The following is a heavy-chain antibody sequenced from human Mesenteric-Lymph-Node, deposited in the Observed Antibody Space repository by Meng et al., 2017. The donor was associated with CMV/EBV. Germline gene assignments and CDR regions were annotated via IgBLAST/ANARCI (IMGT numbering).Heavy chain of an antibody. CDR3: ARHNFYCGGDCYPLVFDY. D-gene: IGHD2-21*02. Sequence: ISSSSYYWGWIRQPTGKGLEWSGSIFYSGTTYYNPSLKSRVTISVDTSKNQFSLKLTSVTAADTAVYYCARHNFYCGGDCYPLVFDYWGQGTLVTVSS. CDR2: IFYSGTT. CDR1: ISSSSYY. V-gene: IGHV4-39*01. J-gene: IGHJ4*02.